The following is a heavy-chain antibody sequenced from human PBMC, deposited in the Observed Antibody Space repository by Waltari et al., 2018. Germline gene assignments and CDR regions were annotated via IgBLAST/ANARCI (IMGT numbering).Heavy chain of an antibody. V-gene: IGHV4-34*01. CDR3: ARANTIFGVIRTWYYMDV. CDR1: GGAFSGYY. CDR2: INHSGGT. J-gene: IGHJ6*03. D-gene: IGHD3-3*01. Sequence: QVQLQQWGAGLLKPSETLSLTCVVSGGAFSGYYLSWLRQPPGKGLEWIGEINHSGGTNYNPSLKSRVTISIDTSKIQFSLKLRSVTVADTAVYYCARANTIFGVIRTWYYMDVWGKGTPVTVSS.